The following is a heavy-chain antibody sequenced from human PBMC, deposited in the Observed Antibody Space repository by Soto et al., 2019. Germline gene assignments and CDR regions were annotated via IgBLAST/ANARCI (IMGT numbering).Heavy chain of an antibody. Sequence: SETLSLTCAVYGGSFSGYYWSWIRQPPGKGLEWIGEINHSGSTNYNPSLKSRVTISVDTSKNQFSLKLSSVTAADTAVYYCARTFRRYSSSYAFDIWGQGTMVTVSS. CDR1: GGSFSGYY. J-gene: IGHJ3*02. CDR2: INHSGST. D-gene: IGHD6-6*01. CDR3: ARTFRRYSSSYAFDI. V-gene: IGHV4-34*01.